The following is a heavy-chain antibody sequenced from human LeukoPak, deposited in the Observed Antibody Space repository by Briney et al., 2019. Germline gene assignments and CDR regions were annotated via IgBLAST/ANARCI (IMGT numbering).Heavy chain of an antibody. V-gene: IGHV3-48*01. CDR2: ISSSSSTR. D-gene: IGHD3-10*01. CDR3: ARAGFTFSDYFGSFFDY. J-gene: IGHJ4*02. CDR1: GFTFSSYS. Sequence: PGGSQRLSCAASGFTFSSYSMNWVRQAPGKGLEWVSHISSSSSTRYYADSVKGRFTLSRDNAKNSLYLQMNSLRAEDTAVYHCARAGFTFSDYFGSFFDYWGQGTLVTVSS.